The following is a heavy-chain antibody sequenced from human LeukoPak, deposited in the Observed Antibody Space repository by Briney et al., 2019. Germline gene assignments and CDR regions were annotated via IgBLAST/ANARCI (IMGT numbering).Heavy chain of an antibody. J-gene: IGHJ5*02. CDR3: ARANSATIPGVDP. V-gene: IGHV3-53*01. CDR2: IYSGGST. Sequence: GGSLRLSCVVSGFTVSTNYMSWVRQVPGKGLEWVSIIYSGGSTYYADSVKGRFTISRDNSKNMLYLQMNSLRVEDTAVYYCARANSATIPGVDPWGQGTLVTVSS. D-gene: IGHD1-26*01. CDR1: GFTVSTNY.